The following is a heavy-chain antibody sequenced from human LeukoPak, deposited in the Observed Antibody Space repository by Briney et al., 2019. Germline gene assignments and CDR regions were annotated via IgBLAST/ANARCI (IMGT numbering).Heavy chain of an antibody. CDR3: ARDGRDGYIDY. J-gene: IGHJ4*02. D-gene: IGHD5-24*01. Sequence: GGSLRLSCAASGFIVSSNYMSWVRQAPGKGLEWVSVIYSGGTTYYADSVRGRFTISRDNSKNTLYLQMNSLRAEDTAVYYCARDGRDGYIDYWGQGTLVTVSS. CDR1: GFIVSSNY. V-gene: IGHV3-53*01. CDR2: IYSGGTT.